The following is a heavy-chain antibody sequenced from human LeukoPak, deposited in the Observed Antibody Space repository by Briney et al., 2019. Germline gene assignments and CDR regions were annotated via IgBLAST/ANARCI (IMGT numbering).Heavy chain of an antibody. V-gene: IGHV3-48*02. CDR2: ISSTSLTI. Sequence: GGSLRLSCAASGFTFSTYNMNWVRQAPGKGLEWVSYISSTSLTIYYADSVKGRFTISRDNAKNSLFLQMNSLRDEDTAVYYCVIDRGLLYYFDYWGQGTLVTVSS. CDR3: VIDRGLLYYFDY. D-gene: IGHD2-21*02. J-gene: IGHJ4*02. CDR1: GFTFSTYN.